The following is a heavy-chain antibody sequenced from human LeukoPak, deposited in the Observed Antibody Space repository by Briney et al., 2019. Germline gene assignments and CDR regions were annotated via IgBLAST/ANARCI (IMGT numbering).Heavy chain of an antibody. Sequence: ASVKVSCKASGYDFTSVGITWVRRAPGQGLEWMGWISPYNGNTRYAQKFQGRVAMTRDTSISTAYMELSRLRSDDTAVYYCARGTTGSDAFDIWGQGTMVTVSS. V-gene: IGHV1-18*01. D-gene: IGHD1-7*01. CDR1: GYDFTSVG. CDR3: ARGTTGSDAFDI. CDR2: ISPYNGNT. J-gene: IGHJ3*02.